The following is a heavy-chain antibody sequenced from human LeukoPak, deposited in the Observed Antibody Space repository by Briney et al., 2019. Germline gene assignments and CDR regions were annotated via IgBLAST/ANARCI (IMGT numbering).Heavy chain of an antibody. CDR2: TYYRSKWYN. D-gene: IGHD5-18*01. J-gene: IGHJ3*02. CDR1: GDSVSSNSAA. CDR3: ARDQLEGVTAMADAFDI. Sequence: SQTPSLTCAISGDSVSSNSAAWNWIRKSPSRGLEWLGRTYYRSKWYNDYAVSVKSRITINPDTSKNQFSLQLNSVTPEDTAVYYCARDQLEGVTAMADAFDIWGQGTMVTVSS. V-gene: IGHV6-1*01.